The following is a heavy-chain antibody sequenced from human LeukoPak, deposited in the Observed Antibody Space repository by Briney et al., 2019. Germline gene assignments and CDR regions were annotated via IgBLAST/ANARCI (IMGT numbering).Heavy chain of an antibody. CDR2: FDPEDGET. CDR3: ARPDEDRGYSYGYNY. D-gene: IGHD5-18*01. J-gene: IGHJ4*02. V-gene: IGHV1-24*01. Sequence: ASVKVSCKVSGYTLTELSMHWVRQAPGKGLEWMGGFDPEDGETIYAQKFQGRVTITADESTSTAYMELSSLRSEDTAVYYCARPDEDRGYSYGYNYWGRGTLVTVSS. CDR1: GYTLTELS.